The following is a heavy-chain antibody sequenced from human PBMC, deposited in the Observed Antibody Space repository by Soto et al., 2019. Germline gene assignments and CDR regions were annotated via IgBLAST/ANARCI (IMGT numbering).Heavy chain of an antibody. CDR1: GGSINNYY. V-gene: IGHV4-59*08. CDR2: IFYSGST. Sequence: SETLSLTCTFSGGSINNYYWSWIRQPPGKGLEWIGYIFYSGSTNYNPSLQSRVTISVDTSRNQFSLKLTSVTAADTAMYYCARLGITMVRGVPSWFDPWGQGTLVTVSS. J-gene: IGHJ5*02. D-gene: IGHD3-10*01. CDR3: ARLGITMVRGVPSWFDP.